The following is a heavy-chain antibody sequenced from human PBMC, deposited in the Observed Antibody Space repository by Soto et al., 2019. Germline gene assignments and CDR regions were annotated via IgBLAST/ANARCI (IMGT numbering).Heavy chain of an antibody. CDR3: ARSSGPSRLDY. J-gene: IGHJ4*02. Sequence: QVQLQESGPGLVKPSQTLSLTRTVSGGSISSGGYYWSWIRQHPGKGLEWIGYIYYSGSTYYNPSLKRRVTMSVETSKNQFSLKLSSVTAADTAVYYCARSSGPSRLDYWGQGTLVTVSS. V-gene: IGHV4-31*03. D-gene: IGHD2-8*02. CDR2: IYYSGST. CDR1: GGSISSGGYY.